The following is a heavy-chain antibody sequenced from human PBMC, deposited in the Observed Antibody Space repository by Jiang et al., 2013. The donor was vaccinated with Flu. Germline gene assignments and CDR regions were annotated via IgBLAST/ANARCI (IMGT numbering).Heavy chain of an antibody. CDR2: IIPILGIA. D-gene: IGHD6-13*01. CDR3: ARDRRIAAAGNYYFDY. J-gene: IGHJ4*02. Sequence: GAEVKKPGSSVKVSCKASGGTFSSYTISWVRQAPGQGLEWMGRIIPILGIANYAQKFQGRVTITADKSTSTAYMELSSLRSEDTAVYYCARDRRIAAAGNYYFDYWGQGTLVTVSS. V-gene: IGHV1-69*04. CDR1: GGTFSSYT.